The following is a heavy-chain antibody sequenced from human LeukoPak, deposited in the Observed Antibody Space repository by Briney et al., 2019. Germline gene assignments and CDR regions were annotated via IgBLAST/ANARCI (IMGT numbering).Heavy chain of an antibody. CDR1: GFTFSDYY. D-gene: IGHD1-14*01. V-gene: IGHV3-11*04. CDR2: ISSGSTI. J-gene: IGHJ4*02. CDR3: ARNRQPDDY. Sequence: GGSLRLSCAASGFTFSDYYMSWIRQAPGKGLEWVSYISSGSTIYYSDSVKGRFTISRDNAKNSLYLQMNSLRAEDTAVYYCARNRQPDDYWGQGTLVTVSS.